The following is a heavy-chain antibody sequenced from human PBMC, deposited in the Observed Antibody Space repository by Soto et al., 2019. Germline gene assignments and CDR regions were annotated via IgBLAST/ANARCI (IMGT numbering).Heavy chain of an antibody. Sequence: QVQLVQSGAEVQKPGSSVKVSCKASGGTFNNFAINWVRLAPGQGLEWMGGIIPIFDSPNYAQKFKDRVTIIADKSTTTAYMELSSLTSDDTAIYYCARGTYCRGIGCYGGYYSYYDMDVWGQGTTVSVSS. J-gene: IGHJ6*02. CDR2: IIPIFDSP. CDR3: ARGTYCRGIGCYGGYYSYYDMDV. CDR1: GGTFNNFA. V-gene: IGHV1-69*06. D-gene: IGHD2-15*01.